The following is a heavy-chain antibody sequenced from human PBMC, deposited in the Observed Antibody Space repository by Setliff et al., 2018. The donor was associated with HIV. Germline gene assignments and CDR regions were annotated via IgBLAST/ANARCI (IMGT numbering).Heavy chain of an antibody. CDR2: ISPDGSRN. D-gene: IGHD3-3*01. CDR3: ARVLLVTNAVYGVVSNWFDP. Sequence: LRLSCAASGFTFSNFWMHWVRQAPGKGLEWVASISPDGSRNYCVGSVKGRFTASRDNAKSSLFLQMNSLRAEDTAVYYCARVLLVTNAVYGVVSNWFDPWGQGTLVTVSS. V-gene: IGHV3-7*03. J-gene: IGHJ5*02. CDR1: GFTFSNFW.